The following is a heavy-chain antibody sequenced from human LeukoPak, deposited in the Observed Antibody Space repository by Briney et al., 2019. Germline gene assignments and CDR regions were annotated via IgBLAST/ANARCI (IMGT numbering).Heavy chain of an antibody. D-gene: IGHD3-22*01. CDR1: GGSISSSSYY. Sequence: PSETLSLTCAVSGGSISSSSYYWGWIRQPPGKGLEWIGSIYYTRSTYYNPSLKSRVTISVDTSKNQFSLKLTSVTAADTAVYYCARGVTMIVVVIHDWYFDLWGRGTLVTVSS. V-gene: IGHV4-39*01. CDR3: ARGVTMIVVVIHDWYFDL. CDR2: IYYTRST. J-gene: IGHJ2*01.